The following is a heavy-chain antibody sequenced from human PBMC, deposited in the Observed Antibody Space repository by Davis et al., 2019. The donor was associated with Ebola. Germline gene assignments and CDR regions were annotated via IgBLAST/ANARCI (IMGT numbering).Heavy chain of an antibody. CDR3: ARGEYCSSTSCRTSYYYYGMDV. Sequence: GESLKISCAASGFTFSSYAMSWVRQAPGKGLEWVSAISGSGGSTYYADSVKGRFTISRDNAKNTLYLQMNSLRAEDTAVYYCARGEYCSSTSCRTSYYYYGMDVWGQGTTVTVSS. CDR2: ISGSGGST. D-gene: IGHD2-2*01. CDR1: GFTFSSYA. J-gene: IGHJ6*02. V-gene: IGHV3-23*01.